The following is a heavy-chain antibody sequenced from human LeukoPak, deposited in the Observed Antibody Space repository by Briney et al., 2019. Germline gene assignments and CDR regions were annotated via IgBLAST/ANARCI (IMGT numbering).Heavy chain of an antibody. CDR3: TTVPTVGWFGELLAFDY. V-gene: IGHV3-15*01. D-gene: IGHD3-10*01. CDR2: IKSITDGGTT. J-gene: IGHJ4*02. CDR1: GFTFSNAW. Sequence: GGSLRLSCAASGFTFSNAWMSWVRQAPGKGLEWVGRIKSITDGGTTDYAAPVKGRFTISRDDSKNTLYLQMNSLKTEDTAVYYCTTVPTVGWFGELLAFDYWGQGTLVTVSS.